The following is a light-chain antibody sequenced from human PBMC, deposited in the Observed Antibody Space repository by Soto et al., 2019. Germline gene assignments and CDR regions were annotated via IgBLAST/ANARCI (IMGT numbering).Light chain of an antibody. V-gene: IGLV7-46*01. Sequence: QAVVTQAPSLTVSPGGTVTLTCGSSTGAVTSNHHPYWFQQKAGQAPRTLIYDTSNTHSWTPARFSGSLLGDKAALTLSGAQPEDEAQYYCLLSYNAARVFGGGTKVTVL. CDR1: TGAVTSNHH. J-gene: IGLJ2*01. CDR3: LLSYNAARV. CDR2: DTS.